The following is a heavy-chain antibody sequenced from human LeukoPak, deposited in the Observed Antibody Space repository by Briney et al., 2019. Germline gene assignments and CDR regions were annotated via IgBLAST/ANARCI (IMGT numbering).Heavy chain of an antibody. CDR2: IYYSGST. D-gene: IGHD2-2*01. Sequence: PSETLPLTCTVSGGSISRYYWSWIRQPPGKGLEWIGYIYYSGSTNYHPSLKSRVTISVDTSKNQCSLKLSSVTAADTAVYYCARVGRYCSSTSCYPDDAFDIWGQGTMVTVSS. CDR3: ARVGRYCSSTSCYPDDAFDI. V-gene: IGHV4-59*01. CDR1: GGSISRYY. J-gene: IGHJ3*02.